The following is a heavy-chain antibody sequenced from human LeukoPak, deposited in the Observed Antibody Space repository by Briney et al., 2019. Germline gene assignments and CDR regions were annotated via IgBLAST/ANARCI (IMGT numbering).Heavy chain of an antibody. CDR2: IYSGGST. Sequence: GGSLRLSCAASGFTVSSNYMSWVRQAPGKGLEWVSVIYSGGSTYYADSVKGRFTISRDNSKNTLYLQMNSLRAEDTAVYYCAKSLRLATGDAFDIWGQGTMVTVSS. V-gene: IGHV3-66*01. CDR3: AKSLRLATGDAFDI. J-gene: IGHJ3*02. D-gene: IGHD5-12*01. CDR1: GFTVSSNY.